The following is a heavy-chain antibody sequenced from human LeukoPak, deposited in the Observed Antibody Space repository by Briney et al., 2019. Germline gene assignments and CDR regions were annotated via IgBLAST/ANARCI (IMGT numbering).Heavy chain of an antibody. D-gene: IGHD5-18*01. CDR3: ATTERGYSYGFDY. CDR2: INAGNGNT. CDR1: GYTFTSYA. Sequence: ASVKVSCKASGYTFTSYAMHWVRRAPGQRLEWMGWINAGNGNTKYSQKFQGRVTITRDTSASTKYMELSSLRSEDTAVYYCATTERGYSYGFDYWGQGTLVTVSS. V-gene: IGHV1-3*01. J-gene: IGHJ4*02.